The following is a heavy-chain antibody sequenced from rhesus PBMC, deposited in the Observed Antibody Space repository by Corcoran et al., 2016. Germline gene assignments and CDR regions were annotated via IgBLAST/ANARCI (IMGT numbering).Heavy chain of an antibody. CDR2: IKSGGGST. V-gene: IGHV3S25*01. D-gene: IGHD3-16*01. CDR1: GFTFISYW. Sequence: EVQLVESGGGLAKPGGSLSLSCAASGFTFISYWMNWVGQAPGKGLGCVSAIKSGGGSTYYADSVKGRFTISRDNSKNTLSLQMNSLRAEDTAVYYCAKDLESGSYYRGFDYWGQGVLVTVSS. CDR3: AKDLESGSYYRGFDY. J-gene: IGHJ4*01.